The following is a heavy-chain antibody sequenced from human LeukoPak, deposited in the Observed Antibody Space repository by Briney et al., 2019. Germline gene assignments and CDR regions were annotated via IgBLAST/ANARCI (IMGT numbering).Heavy chain of an antibody. CDR3: ARRSISWYYYYYYGMDV. CDR2: INPNSGGT. V-gene: IGHV1-2*02. CDR1: GYTFTGYY. D-gene: IGHD3-10*01. J-gene: IGHJ6*02. Sequence: ASVKVSCKASGYTFTGYYMHWVRQAPGQGLEWMGWINPNSGGTNYAQKFQGRVTMTRDTSISTAYMELSRLRSDDTAVYYCARRSISWYYYYYYGMDVWGQGTTVTASS.